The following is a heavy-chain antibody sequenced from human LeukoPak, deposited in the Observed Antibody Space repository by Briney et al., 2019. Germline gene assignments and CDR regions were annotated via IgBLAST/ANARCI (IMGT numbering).Heavy chain of an antibody. V-gene: IGHV3-13*01. Sequence: GGPLRLSCTASGFTFSSYDMRWVRQTTGKGLEWVSANGTAGNTYYAGSVKGRFTISRENARNSFYLQMNSLRAGDTAVYYCVRGKYYYDSSGYFDYWGQGTLVTVSS. D-gene: IGHD3-22*01. CDR1: GFTFSSYD. CDR2: NGTAGNT. J-gene: IGHJ4*02. CDR3: VRGKYYYDSSGYFDY.